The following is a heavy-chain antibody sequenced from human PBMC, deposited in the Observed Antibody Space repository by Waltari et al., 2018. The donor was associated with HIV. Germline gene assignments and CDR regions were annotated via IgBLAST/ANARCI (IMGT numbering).Heavy chain of an antibody. J-gene: IGHJ4*02. CDR3: ARSLHYYGSGRFDF. D-gene: IGHD3-10*01. CDR1: GHAFTSFW. CDR2: INSDGRRR. V-gene: IGHV3-74*03. Sequence: EVPLVESGGGLVQPGGSLSLSCTASGHAFTSFWMHWVRQVPGKGLVWVSGINSDGRRRTYADSLRGRFTISRDNAKNTLFLQMNSLRVEDTALYYCARSLHYYGSGRFDFWGQGTLVAVSS.